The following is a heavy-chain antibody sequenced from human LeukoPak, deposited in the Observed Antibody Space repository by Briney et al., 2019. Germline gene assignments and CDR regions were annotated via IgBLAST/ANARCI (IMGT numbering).Heavy chain of an antibody. J-gene: IGHJ4*02. CDR1: GGTFSSYA. CDR2: IIPIFGTA. V-gene: IGHV1-69*13. CDR3: ARSVITMVRGVIITGFDY. Sequence: SVKVSCKASGGTFSSYAISWVRQAPGQGLEWMGGIIPIFGTANYAQKFQGRVTITADESTSTAYMELSSLRSEDTAVYYCARSVITMVRGVIITGFDYWGQGTLVTVSS. D-gene: IGHD3-10*01.